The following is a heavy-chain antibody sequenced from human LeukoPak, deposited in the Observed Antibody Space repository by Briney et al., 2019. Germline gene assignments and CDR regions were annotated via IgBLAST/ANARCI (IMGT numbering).Heavy chain of an antibody. CDR1: SGSISSYY. CDR2: ISDSGNSA. Sequence: ETLSLTCTVSSGSISSYYWSWVRQAPGKGLEWVSAISDSGNSAYYADSVKGRFTISRDSSKNTLYLQMNSLRAEDTAVYHCAKGFRWELPLEYWGQGTLVTVSS. J-gene: IGHJ4*02. CDR3: AKGFRWELPLEY. D-gene: IGHD1-26*01. V-gene: IGHV3-23*01.